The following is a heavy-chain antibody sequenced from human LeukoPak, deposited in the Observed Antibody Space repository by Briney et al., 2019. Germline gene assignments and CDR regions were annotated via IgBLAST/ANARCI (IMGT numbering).Heavy chain of an antibody. Sequence: ASVKVSCKASGHTFTTYAMTWVRQAPGQGLEWMGRINTNTGNPTYAQDFTGRFVFSLDTSVSTAYLQINRLKAEDTAVYYCARGGRQRQDYWGQGTLVTVSS. V-gene: IGHV7-4-1*02. CDR3: ARGGRQRQDY. D-gene: IGHD2-15*01. CDR1: GHTFTTYA. CDR2: INTNTGNP. J-gene: IGHJ4*02.